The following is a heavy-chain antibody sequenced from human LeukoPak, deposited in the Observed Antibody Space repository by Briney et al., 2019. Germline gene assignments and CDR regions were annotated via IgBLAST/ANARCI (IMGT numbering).Heavy chain of an antibody. V-gene: IGHV4-61*02. CDR2: IYTSGST. J-gene: IGHJ4*02. D-gene: IGHD6-19*01. CDR3: ARDAHSSGWYYFDY. CDR1: GGSISSGSYY. Sequence: SETLSLTCTVYGGSISSGSYYWSWIRQPAGKGLEWIGRIYTSGSTNYNPSLKSRVTISVDTSKNQFFLKLSSVTAADTAVYYCARDAHSSGWYYFDYWGQGTLVTVSS.